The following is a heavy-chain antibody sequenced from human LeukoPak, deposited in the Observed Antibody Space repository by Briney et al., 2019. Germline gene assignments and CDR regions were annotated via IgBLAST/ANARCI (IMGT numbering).Heavy chain of an antibody. CDR2: IIPIVNRA. D-gene: IGHD1-26*01. V-gene: IGHV1-69*04. CDR3: ARLRADAGSGHNWFDP. J-gene: IGHJ5*02. Sequence: GASVKVSCKASGGTLSSCGIGWVRQAPGQGLEWMGRIIPIVNRANSAQRFQGRVTITADTSTNTVYMELSSLRSDDTAVYYCARLRADAGSGHNWFDPWGQGTLVTVSS. CDR1: GGTLSSCG.